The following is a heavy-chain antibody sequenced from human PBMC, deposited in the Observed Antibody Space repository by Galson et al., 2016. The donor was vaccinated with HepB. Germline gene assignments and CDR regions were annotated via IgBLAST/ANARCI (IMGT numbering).Heavy chain of an antibody. CDR2: IKEDGSKT. D-gene: IGHD6-19*01. J-gene: IGHJ1*01. CDR1: GFTFSRFW. Sequence: SLRLSCAASGFTFSRFWMNWVRQAPGKGLEWVASIKEDGSKTFYVDSAKGRFTMSRDNVEESVSLQMNSLRAEDTAVYYCAKYGDEAGWNFHHWGQGTLVTGSS. V-gene: IGHV3-7*03. CDR3: AKYGDEAGWNFHH.